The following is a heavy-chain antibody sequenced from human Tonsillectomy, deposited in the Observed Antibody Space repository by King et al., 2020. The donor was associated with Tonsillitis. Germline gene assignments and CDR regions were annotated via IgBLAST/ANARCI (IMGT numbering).Heavy chain of an antibody. CDR1: GGSISSYY. CDR2: IYYSGCT. V-gene: IGHV4-59*01. D-gene: IGHD3-10*01. CDR3: ARGSLTYYYGSGTSNWFDP. J-gene: IGHJ5*02. Sequence: QLQESGPGLVKPSETLSLTCTVSGGSISSYYWSWIRQPPGKGLECIGYIYYSGCTNYNPSLKSRVTMSVDTSKNQFSLKLSSVTAADTAVYYCARGSLTYYYGSGTSNWFDPWGQGTLVTVSS.